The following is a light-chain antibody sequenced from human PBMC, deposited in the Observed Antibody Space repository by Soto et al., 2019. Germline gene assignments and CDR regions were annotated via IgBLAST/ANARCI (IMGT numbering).Light chain of an antibody. CDR3: QQYGNAPWT. J-gene: IGKJ1*01. Sequence: EIVLTQSPATLSSFPGDRVTLSCRASQAVNTRLAWYQHKPGQAPRLLIYLTSNRAAGIPARFSGSGSGTDFTLTINRLEPEDCAVYYCQQYGNAPWTFGQGTKVDIK. CDR2: LTS. V-gene: IGKV3D-11*03. CDR1: QAVNTR.